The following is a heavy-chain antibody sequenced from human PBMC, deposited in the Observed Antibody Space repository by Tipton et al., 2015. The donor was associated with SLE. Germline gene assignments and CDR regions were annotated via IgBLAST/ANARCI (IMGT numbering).Heavy chain of an antibody. V-gene: IGHV3-30*02. D-gene: IGHD1-26*01. CDR1: GFTFSSYG. Sequence: GSLRLSCAASGFTFSSYGMHWVRQAPGKGLEWVAFIRYDGSNKYYADSVKGRFTISRDNSKNTLYLQMNSLRAEDTAVYYCARDDKVGSPFDYWGQGTLVTVSS. J-gene: IGHJ4*02. CDR2: IRYDGSNK. CDR3: ARDDKVGSPFDY.